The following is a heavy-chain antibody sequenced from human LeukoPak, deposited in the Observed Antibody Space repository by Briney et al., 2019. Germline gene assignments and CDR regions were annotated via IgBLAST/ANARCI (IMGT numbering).Heavy chain of an antibody. CDR1: GFTFSSYV. V-gene: IGHV3-23*01. CDR3: AKSVGHHLLGAPDY. Sequence: PGGSLRLSCAASGFTFSSYVMSWVRRAPGKGLEWVSASSGSGDSTYYADSVKGQFTISRDNSKNTLYLQMNSVRVEDTAVYYCAKSVGHHLLGAPDYWGQGTLVTVSS. CDR2: SSGSGDST. D-gene: IGHD2-2*01. J-gene: IGHJ4*02.